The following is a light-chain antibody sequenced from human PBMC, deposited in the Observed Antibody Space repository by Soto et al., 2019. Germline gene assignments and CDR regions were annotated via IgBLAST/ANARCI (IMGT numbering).Light chain of an antibody. CDR3: VLYMGSGIWV. V-gene: IGLV8-61*01. CDR2: STN. CDR1: SGSVSTSYY. J-gene: IGLJ3*02. Sequence: QTVVTQEPSFSVSPGGTVTLTCGLSSGSVSTSYYPSGYQQTPGQAPRTLIYSTNTRSSGVPDRFSGSILGNKAALTITGAQADDESDCYCVLYMGSGIWVFGGGTQRTVL.